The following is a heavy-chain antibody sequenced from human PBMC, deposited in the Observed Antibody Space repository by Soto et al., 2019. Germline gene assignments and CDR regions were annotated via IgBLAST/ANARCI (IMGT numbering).Heavy chain of an antibody. J-gene: IGHJ3*02. CDR1: GYTFTSYD. Sequence: ASVKVSCKASGYTFTSYDINWVRQATGQGLEWMGWMNPNSGNTGYAQKFQGRVTMTRNTSISTAYMELGSLRSEDTAVYYCARGPIVXVPFAFDIWGQGTMVTVS. CDR3: ARGPIVXVPFAFDI. CDR2: MNPNSGNT. V-gene: IGHV1-8*01. D-gene: IGHD3-22*01.